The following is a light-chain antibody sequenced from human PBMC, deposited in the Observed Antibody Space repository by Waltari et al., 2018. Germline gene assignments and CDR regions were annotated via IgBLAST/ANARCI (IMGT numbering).Light chain of an antibody. Sequence: QSVLTQPPSASGTPGQRVTISCSGSSSNIGSNYVAWYQQHPGTAPKLLIYRNNQRPSGVPDRFSGSKSGTSASLAISGLRSEDEADYYCAAWDDSLSGWVFGGGTKLTVL. CDR1: SSNIGSNY. J-gene: IGLJ3*02. CDR2: RNN. CDR3: AAWDDSLSGWV. V-gene: IGLV1-47*01.